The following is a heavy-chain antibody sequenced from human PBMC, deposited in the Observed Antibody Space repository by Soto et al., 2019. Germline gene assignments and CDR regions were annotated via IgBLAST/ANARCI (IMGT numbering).Heavy chain of an antibody. V-gene: IGHV4-39*01. CDR3: AGHYFDSSGYLNYFDP. CDR2: IYYSGST. Sequence: SETLSLTCSVSGGSVRSNTYYWAWIRHPPGKGLEWIANIYYSGSTYYNPSLKSRVTISVDTSKNQFSLKMNSVTAADTAVYYCAGHYFDSSGYLNYFDPWGQGTLVTVSS. D-gene: IGHD3-22*01. J-gene: IGHJ5*02. CDR1: GGSVRSNTYY.